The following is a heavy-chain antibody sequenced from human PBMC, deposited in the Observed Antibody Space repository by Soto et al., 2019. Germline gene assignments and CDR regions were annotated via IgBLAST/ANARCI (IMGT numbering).Heavy chain of an antibody. CDR2: IYYSGST. V-gene: IGHV4-39*01. CDR3: ATSNWFAP. J-gene: IGHJ5*02. CDR1: GGSISSRGYY. Sequence: QLQLQESGPGLVKPSETLSLTCTVSGGSISSRGYYWGWIRQPPGKGLEWIGTIYYSGSTYYNPSLKSRFPISVDTSKNQFSLKLSSVPAADTAVYYCATSNWFAPWGQGTLVTVSS.